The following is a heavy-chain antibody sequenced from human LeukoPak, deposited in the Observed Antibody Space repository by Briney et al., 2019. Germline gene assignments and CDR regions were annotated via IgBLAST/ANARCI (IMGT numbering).Heavy chain of an antibody. J-gene: IGHJ4*02. Sequence: GGSLRLSCAASGSTFSSYSMNWVRQAPGKGLEWVSSINRESTYIHDADSVKGRFAISRDNAKNLLYLQMSSLRVEDTAVYYCVREGYTHGHSLYYFDYWGQGALVTVSS. D-gene: IGHD1-1*01. V-gene: IGHV3-21*01. CDR1: GSTFSSYS. CDR2: INRESTYI. CDR3: VREGYTHGHSLYYFDY.